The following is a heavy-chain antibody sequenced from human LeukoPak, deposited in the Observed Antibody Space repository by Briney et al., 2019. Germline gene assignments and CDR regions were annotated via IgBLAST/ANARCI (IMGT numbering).Heavy chain of an antibody. J-gene: IGHJ4*02. CDR2: ISSSSSYI. V-gene: IGHV3-21*01. D-gene: IGHD5-12*01. CDR1: GFTFSSYS. Sequence: GGSLRLSCAAPGFTFSSYSMNWVRQAPGKGLEWVSSISSSSSYIYYADSVKGRFTISRDNAKNSLYLQMNSLRAEDTAVYYCAREQVLSGYDLLDYFDYWGQGTLVTVSS. CDR3: AREQVLSGYDLLDYFDY.